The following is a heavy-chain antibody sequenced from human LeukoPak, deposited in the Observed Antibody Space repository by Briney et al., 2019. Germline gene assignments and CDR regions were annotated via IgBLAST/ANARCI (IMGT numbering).Heavy chain of an antibody. D-gene: IGHD6-6*01. Sequence: SETLSLTCTVSGGSISSSSYYWGWIRQPPGKGLEWIGSIYYSGSTYYNPTLKSRVTISVDTSKNQFSLKLSSVTAADTAVYYCARQAISRSSDYWGQGTLVTVSS. V-gene: IGHV4-39*01. CDR2: IYYSGST. CDR3: ARQAISRSSDY. J-gene: IGHJ4*02. CDR1: GGSISSSSYY.